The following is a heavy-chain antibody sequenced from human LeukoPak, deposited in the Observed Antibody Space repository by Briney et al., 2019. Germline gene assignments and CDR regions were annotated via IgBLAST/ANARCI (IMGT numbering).Heavy chain of an antibody. CDR2: INHSGST. Sequence: SETLSLTCAVYGGSFSGYYWSWIRQPPGKGLEWIGEINHSGSTNYNPSLKSRVTISVDTSKNQSSLKLSSVTAADTAVYYCARLDGSGSYYYYGMDVWGKGTTVTVSS. J-gene: IGHJ6*04. CDR3: ARLDGSGSYYYYGMDV. V-gene: IGHV4-34*01. CDR1: GGSFSGYY. D-gene: IGHD3-10*01.